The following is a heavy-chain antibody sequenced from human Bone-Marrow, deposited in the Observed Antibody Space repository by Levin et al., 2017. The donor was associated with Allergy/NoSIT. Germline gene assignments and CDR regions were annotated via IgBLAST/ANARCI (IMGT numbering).Heavy chain of an antibody. D-gene: IGHD3-16*01. V-gene: IGHV3-33*01. Sequence: AGESLKISCAASGFTFSAFGMHWVRQAPGRGLEWVAVISYDGGHKFYADSVKGRFTISRDNSKNTHYLQMNSLRAEDTAVYYCTRDGAMFGGDNCCDYWGQGTLVTVSS. CDR3: TRDGAMFGGDNCCDY. CDR2: ISYDGGHK. J-gene: IGHJ4*02. CDR1: GFTFSAFG.